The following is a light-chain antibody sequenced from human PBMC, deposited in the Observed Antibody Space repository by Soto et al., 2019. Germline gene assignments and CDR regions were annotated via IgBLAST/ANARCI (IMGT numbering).Light chain of an antibody. CDR1: QIIGSW. V-gene: IGKV1-12*02. Sequence: IQMTQSPSSVSASIGDRVTITCRASQIIGSWLAWYQQKPGIAPTLLIYAASSLQSGVPSRFSGSVSGSDCTLTITSLQAEDSATYYCQQANSLPFTFVPGTKVDI. CDR3: QQANSLPFT. J-gene: IGKJ3*01. CDR2: AAS.